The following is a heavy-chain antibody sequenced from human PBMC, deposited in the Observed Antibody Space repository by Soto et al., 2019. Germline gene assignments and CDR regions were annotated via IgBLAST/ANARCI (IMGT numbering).Heavy chain of an antibody. J-gene: IGHJ4*02. CDR1: GGSISGYY. Sequence: PSETLSLTCTVSGGSISGYYWSWIRQPAGKGLEWIGRLYPTGSTNYNPSLQSRVTMSVDTSQDQFSLKLSSVTAADTAMYYCARDHSSHSSGYDSFHNWGQGTLVTVSS. CDR3: ARDHSSHSSGYDSFHN. V-gene: IGHV4-4*07. D-gene: IGHD3-22*01. CDR2: LYPTGST.